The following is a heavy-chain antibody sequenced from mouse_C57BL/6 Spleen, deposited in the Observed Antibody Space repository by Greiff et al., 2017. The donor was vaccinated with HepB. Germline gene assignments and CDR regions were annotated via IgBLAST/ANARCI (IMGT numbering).Heavy chain of an antibody. Sequence: VQVVESGPGLVAPSQSLSITCTVSGFSLTSYGVDWVRQSPGKGLEWLGVIWGVGSTNYNSALKSRLSISKDNSKSQVFLKMNSLQTDDTAMYYCATTSPDFYAMDYWGQGTSVTVSS. D-gene: IGHD6-1*01. CDR1: GFSLTSYG. CDR3: ATTSPDFYAMDY. V-gene: IGHV2-6*01. J-gene: IGHJ4*01. CDR2: IWGVGST.